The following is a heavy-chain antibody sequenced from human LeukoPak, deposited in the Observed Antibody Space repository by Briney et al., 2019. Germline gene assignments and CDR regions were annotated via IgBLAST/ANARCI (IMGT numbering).Heavy chain of an antibody. D-gene: IGHD5-18*01. J-gene: IGHJ4*02. V-gene: IGHV1-46*01. CDR1: GYTFTSYY. CDR3: ARDPNSYGTDY. Sequence: ASVKVSCKASGYTFTSYYMHWVRQAPGQGLEWMGIINPSGGSTSYAQKFQGRVTMTRDTSTSTAYMELRSLRSDDTAVYYCARDPNSYGTDYWGQGTLVTVSS. CDR2: INPSGGST.